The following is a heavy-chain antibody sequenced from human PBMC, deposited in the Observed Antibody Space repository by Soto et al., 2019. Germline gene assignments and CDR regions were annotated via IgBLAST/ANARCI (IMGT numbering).Heavy chain of an antibody. J-gene: IGHJ3*02. D-gene: IGHD3-16*01. CDR1: GGTFSSYT. Sequence: QVQLVQSGAEVKKPGSSVKVSCKASGGTFSSYTISWVRQAPGQGLEWMGRIIPILGIANYAQKFQGRVTISADKCTSTADMGLSSLRSEDTAVYYCVCLVRPGWGAFDIGGRGTMVAVT. CDR2: IIPILGIA. V-gene: IGHV1-69*02. CDR3: VCLVRPGWGAFDI.